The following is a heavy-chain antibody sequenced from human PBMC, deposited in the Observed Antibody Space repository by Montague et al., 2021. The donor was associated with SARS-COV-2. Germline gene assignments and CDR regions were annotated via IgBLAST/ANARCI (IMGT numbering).Heavy chain of an antibody. D-gene: IGHD3-10*01. V-gene: IGHV4-39*01. J-gene: IGHJ5*02. CDR3: ASRGGSLVRCVMSA. Sequence: SETLSLTCTVSGASISNSYYYWVWLRPPSGKGLDWIVNLCFVGSTYYNPSLRSRVTISASTSKNSFSLNLSSVTAADTAVYSSASRGGSLVRCVMSAWGQGTLVTVTA. CDR1: GASISNSYYY. CDR2: LCFVGST.